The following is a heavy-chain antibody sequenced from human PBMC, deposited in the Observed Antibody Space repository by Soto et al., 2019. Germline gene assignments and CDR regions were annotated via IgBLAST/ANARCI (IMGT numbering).Heavy chain of an antibody. CDR1: GDSISGYY. Sequence: QVQLQESGPGLVKPSETLSRTCTVSGDSISGYYWSWMRQPPGKGLEWIGYIYYSGSTNYNPSLKSRVTISVDTSKNQFSLKLNSMTAADTAVYYCARHNYGSGSTYFDYWGQGTLVTVSS. J-gene: IGHJ4*02. CDR2: IYYSGST. V-gene: IGHV4-59*08. D-gene: IGHD3-10*01. CDR3: ARHNYGSGSTYFDY.